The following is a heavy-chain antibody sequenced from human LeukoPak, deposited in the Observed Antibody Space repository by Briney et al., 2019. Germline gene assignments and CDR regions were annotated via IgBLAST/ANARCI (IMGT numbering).Heavy chain of an antibody. V-gene: IGHV1-69*13. J-gene: IGHJ4*02. D-gene: IGHD6-19*01. Sequence: GASVKVSCKASGGTFSSYAISWVRQAPGQGLEWMGGIIPIFGTANYAQKFRGRVTITADESTSTAYMELSSLRSEDTAVYYCAGHSLAVAGTGSFDYWGQGTLVTVSS. CDR2: IIPIFGTA. CDR3: AGHSLAVAGTGSFDY. CDR1: GGTFSSYA.